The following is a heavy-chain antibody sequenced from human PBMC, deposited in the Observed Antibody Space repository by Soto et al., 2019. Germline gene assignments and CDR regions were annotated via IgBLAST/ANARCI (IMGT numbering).Heavy chain of an antibody. CDR3: ASTYYDSSALSRRDYYYYGMDV. J-gene: IGHJ6*02. CDR2: IIPIFGTA. V-gene: IGHV1-69*13. D-gene: IGHD3-22*01. CDR1: GGTFSSYA. Sequence: SVKVSCKASGGTFSSYAISWVRQAPGQGLEWMGGIIPIFGTANYAQKFKGRVTITADESTSTAYMGLRRLRSEDTALYYGASTYYDSSALSRRDYYYYGMDVWGQGTTVTVSS.